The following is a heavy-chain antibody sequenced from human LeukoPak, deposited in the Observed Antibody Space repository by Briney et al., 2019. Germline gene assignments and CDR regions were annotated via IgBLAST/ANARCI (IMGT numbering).Heavy chain of an antibody. V-gene: IGHV3-30*02. CDR2: IRYDGNNK. Sequence: GGSLRLSCAASGFMFSSYGMHWVRQAPGKGLEWVAFIRYDGNNKHYADSVKGRFTISRDNSKNTLILQMNSLRPEDMAIYYCAKNDGNYCDPWGQGTLVTVSS. CDR1: GFMFSSYG. J-gene: IGHJ5*02. CDR3: AKNDGNYCDP. D-gene: IGHD1-26*01.